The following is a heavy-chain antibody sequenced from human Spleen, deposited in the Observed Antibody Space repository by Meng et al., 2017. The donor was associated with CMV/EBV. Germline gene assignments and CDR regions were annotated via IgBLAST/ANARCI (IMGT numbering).Heavy chain of an antibody. Sequence: VSGGSISSSGYYWGWFRQPPGQGLEWIGSIHYGGITHYNPSLKSRVTIVMDTSKIQFSLNLRSVTAADTALYYCAREGYTSSSAVDYWGLGTLVTVSS. J-gene: IGHJ4*02. CDR2: IHYGGIT. D-gene: IGHD6-6*01. V-gene: IGHV4-39*07. CDR1: GGSISSSGYY. CDR3: AREGYTSSSAVDY.